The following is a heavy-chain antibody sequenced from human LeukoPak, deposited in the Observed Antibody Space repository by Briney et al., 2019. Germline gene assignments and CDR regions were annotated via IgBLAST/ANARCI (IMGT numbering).Heavy chain of an antibody. CDR1: GRSISSGGYY. D-gene: IGHD1-14*01. J-gene: IGHJ5*02. CDR3: ASDNRHSEFDP. Sequence: SQTLSLTCTVSGRSISSGGYYWSWIRQHPGKGLEWIGYIYYSGSTYYNPSLRSRLTISVDTSKNQFSLKLSSVTAADTAVYYCASDNRHSEFDPWGQGTLVTVSS. CDR2: IYYSGST. V-gene: IGHV4-31*03.